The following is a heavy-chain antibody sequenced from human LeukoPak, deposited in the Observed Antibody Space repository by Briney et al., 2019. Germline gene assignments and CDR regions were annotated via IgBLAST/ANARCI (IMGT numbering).Heavy chain of an antibody. D-gene: IGHD1-1*01. J-gene: IGHJ4*02. V-gene: IGHV3-21*01. CDR1: GFTFSSYS. CDR2: ISSSSSYI. Sequence: PGGSLRLSCAASGFTFSSYSMNWVRQAPGKGLEWVSSISSSSSYIYYADSVKGRFTISRDNAKNSLYQQMNSLRAEDTAVYYCARVSFAGTGGDYWGQGTLVTVSS. CDR3: ARVSFAGTGGDY.